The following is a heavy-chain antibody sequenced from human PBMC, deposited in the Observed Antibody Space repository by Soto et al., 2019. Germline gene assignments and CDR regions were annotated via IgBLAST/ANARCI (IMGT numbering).Heavy chain of an antibody. CDR3: AKDRTGSDYGMDV. Sequence: EVQLLESGGGLVQPGGSLRLSCAASGFTFSSYAMSWVRQAPGKGLEWVSAISGSGGSTYYADSVKGRFTISRDNSKNTLYLQMNSLRAEDTAVYYWAKDRTGSDYGMDVWGQGTTVTVSS. CDR2: ISGSGGST. V-gene: IGHV3-23*01. J-gene: IGHJ6*02. CDR1: GFTFSSYA. D-gene: IGHD1-1*01.